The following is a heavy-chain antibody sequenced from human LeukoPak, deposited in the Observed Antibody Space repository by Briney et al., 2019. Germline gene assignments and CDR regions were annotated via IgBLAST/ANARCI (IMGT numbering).Heavy chain of an antibody. V-gene: IGHV3-33*01. CDR2: IAYDGSRA. Sequence: GGSLRLSCAGSGFTFGGYGMHWLRQTPGKGLEWVAVIAYDGSRAFYADSVKGRFTISRDNSKNTMSVQMDDLRAEDTAVCYCTRYNNDHFDYWGQGTLVTVSS. CDR1: GFTFGGYG. CDR3: TRYNNDHFDY. J-gene: IGHJ4*02. D-gene: IGHD1-14*01.